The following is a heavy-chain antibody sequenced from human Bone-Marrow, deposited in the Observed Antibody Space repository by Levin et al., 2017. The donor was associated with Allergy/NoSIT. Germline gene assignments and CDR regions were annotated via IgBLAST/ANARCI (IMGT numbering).Heavy chain of an antibody. V-gene: IGHV4-39*01. J-gene: IGHJ3*02. CDR3: ARGRVVPAALDAFDI. Sequence: SETLSLTCTVSGGSISSSSYYWGWIRQPPGTGLEWIGSIYYSGSTYYNPSLKSRVTISVDTSKNQFSLKLSSVTAADTAVYYCARGRVVPAALDAFDIWGQGTMVTVSS. CDR2: IYYSGST. D-gene: IGHD2-2*01. CDR1: GGSISSSSYY.